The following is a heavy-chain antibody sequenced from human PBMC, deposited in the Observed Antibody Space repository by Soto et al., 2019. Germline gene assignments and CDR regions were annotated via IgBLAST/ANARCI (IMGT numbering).Heavy chain of an antibody. V-gene: IGHV3-23*01. CDR1: GFTFSSYA. J-gene: IGHJ6*02. D-gene: IGHD4-17*01. Sequence: EVQLLESGGGFVQPGGSLRLSCAASGFTFSSYAMSWVRLAPGKGLEWVSTVNTGGSSTFYADSVKGWFTISRDTAKNTRFLEMNSLTAEDTAIYHCTTVVYGGNSAPNSGMDDWGQGTTVTVSS. CDR2: VNTGGSST. CDR3: TTVVYGGNSAPNSGMDD.